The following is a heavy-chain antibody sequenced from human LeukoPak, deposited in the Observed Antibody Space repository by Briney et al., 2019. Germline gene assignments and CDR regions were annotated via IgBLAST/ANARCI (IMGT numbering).Heavy chain of an antibody. V-gene: IGHV3-23*01. Sequence: GGSLRLSCAASGFTFSSYAMSWVRQAPGKGLEWVSALGRSGTTTYYADSVKGRFTISRDNSKNTLNLQMSSLGAEDTAVYYCAKHEYSNGCFDHWGQGTLVTVSS. D-gene: IGHD6-19*01. J-gene: IGHJ4*02. CDR1: GFTFSSYA. CDR3: AKHEYSNGCFDH. CDR2: LGRSGTTT.